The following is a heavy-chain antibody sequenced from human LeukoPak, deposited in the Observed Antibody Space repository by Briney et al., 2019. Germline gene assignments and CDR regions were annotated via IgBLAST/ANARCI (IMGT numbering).Heavy chain of an antibody. CDR3: ARDFGGYCSSTNCYLGHLDY. CDR1: GFTFSSYS. J-gene: IGHJ4*02. Sequence: GGSLRLSCAASGFTFSSYSMNWVRQAPGKGLEWVSSIISSSSYIYYADSVKGRFTISRDNAKNSLYLQMNSLRAEDTAVYYCARDFGGYCSSTNCYLGHLDYWGQGTLVTVSS. CDR2: IISSSSYI. V-gene: IGHV3-21*03. D-gene: IGHD2-2*01.